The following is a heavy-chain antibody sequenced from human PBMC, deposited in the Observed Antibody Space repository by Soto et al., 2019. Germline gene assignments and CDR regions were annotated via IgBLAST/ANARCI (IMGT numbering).Heavy chain of an antibody. CDR1: GYTFTSYA. V-gene: IGHV1-18*01. CDR2: ISAYNGNT. J-gene: IGHJ6*02. Sequence: GASVKVSCKASGYTFTSYAISWVRQAPGQGLEWMGWISAYNGNTNYAQKLQGRVTMTTDTSTTTAYMELRSLRSDDTAVYYCARDRPTSSIRARDYYYAMDVWGQGTTVTVSS. D-gene: IGHD6-6*01. CDR3: ARDRPTSSIRARDYYYAMDV.